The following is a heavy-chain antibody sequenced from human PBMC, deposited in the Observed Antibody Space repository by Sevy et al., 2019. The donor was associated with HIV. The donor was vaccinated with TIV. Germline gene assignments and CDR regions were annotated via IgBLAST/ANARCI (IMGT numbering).Heavy chain of an antibody. J-gene: IGHJ6*02. D-gene: IGHD3-3*01. Sequence: GGSLRLSCAASGFTFSNAWMSWVRQAPGKGLEWVGRIKSKTDGGTTDYAAPVEGRFTISRDDSKNTLYVQMNSLKTWDTAVYYCTTDGTHYDFWSGYRHDYYYYYGMDVWGQGTTVTVSS. CDR1: GFTFSNAW. CDR3: TTDGTHYDFWSGYRHDYYYYYGMDV. V-gene: IGHV3-15*01. CDR2: IKSKTDGGTT.